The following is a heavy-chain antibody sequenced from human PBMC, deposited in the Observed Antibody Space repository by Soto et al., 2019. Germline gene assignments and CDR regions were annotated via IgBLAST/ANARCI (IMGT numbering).Heavy chain of an antibody. CDR2: INPSGGST. CDR1: GYTFTGYY. Sequence: GASVKVSCKASGYTFTGYYMHWVRQAPGQGLEWMGIINPSGGSTSYAQKFQGRVTMTRDTSTSTVYMELSSLRSEDTAVYYCARDQYGGEVDPWGQGTLVTVSS. CDR3: ARDQYGGEVDP. D-gene: IGHD4-17*01. V-gene: IGHV1-46*01. J-gene: IGHJ5*02.